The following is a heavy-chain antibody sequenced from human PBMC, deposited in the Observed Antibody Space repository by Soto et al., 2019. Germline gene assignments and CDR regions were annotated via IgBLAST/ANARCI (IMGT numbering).Heavy chain of an antibody. CDR3: ASDYMSICDPNENWFDP. CDR1: GYTFTSYG. J-gene: IGHJ5*02. CDR2: ISAYNGNT. V-gene: IGHV1-18*01. Sequence: ASVKVSCKASGYTFTSYGISWVRQAAGQGLEWMGWISAYNGNTNYAQKLQGRVTMTTDTSTSTAYMELRSLRSDDTAVYYCASDYMSICDPNENWFDPWGQGTLVTVSS. D-gene: IGHD2-8*01.